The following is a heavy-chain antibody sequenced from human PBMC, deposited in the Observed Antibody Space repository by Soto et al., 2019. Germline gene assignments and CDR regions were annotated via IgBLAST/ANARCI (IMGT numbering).Heavy chain of an antibody. CDR2: INPSGGST. J-gene: IGHJ6*02. CDR3: ASQRGGYCSSTSCYNMGPYYYGMDV. D-gene: IGHD2-2*01. V-gene: IGHV1-46*01. Sequence: SVKVSCKASGYTFTSYYMHWVRQAPGQGLEWMGIINPSGGSTSYAQKFQGRVTMTRDTSTSTVYMELSSLRSEDTAGYYCASQRGGYCSSTSCYNMGPYYYGMDVWGQGTTVTVSS. CDR1: GYTFTSYY.